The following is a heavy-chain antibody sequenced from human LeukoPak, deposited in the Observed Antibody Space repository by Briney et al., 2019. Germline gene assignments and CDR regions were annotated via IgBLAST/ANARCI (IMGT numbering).Heavy chain of an antibody. D-gene: IGHD6-19*01. V-gene: IGHV3-23*01. CDR1: GFTFSSYA. Sequence: GGSLRLSCSASGFTFSSYAMSWVRQAPGKGLEWVSGLSGSGGTTYYADLVEGRFIISRDNSDNKLYLQMNTLRAEDTALYYCAKSRSHSSAWYGSDFDSWGQGTLVTVSS. CDR3: AKSRSHSSAWYGSDFDS. CDR2: LSGSGGTT. J-gene: IGHJ4*02.